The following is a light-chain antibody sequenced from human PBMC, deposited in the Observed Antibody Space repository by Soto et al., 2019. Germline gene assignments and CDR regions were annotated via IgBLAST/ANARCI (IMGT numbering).Light chain of an antibody. V-gene: IGKV1-5*01. J-gene: IGKJ3*01. Sequence: DIQMTQSPSTLSASVGDRVTITCRASQSISSWLAWYQQKPGKAPKLLIYDASSLESGVPSRFSGSGSVTASTLTISSLQPDDFATYYCQQYNSYLFTFGPGTKVDIK. CDR2: DAS. CDR3: QQYNSYLFT. CDR1: QSISSW.